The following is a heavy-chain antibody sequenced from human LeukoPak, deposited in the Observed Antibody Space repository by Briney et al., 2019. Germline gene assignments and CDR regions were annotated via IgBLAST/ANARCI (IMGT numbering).Heavy chain of an antibody. CDR2: ISPSGGTTI. CDR3: ARDWTKGLDDAFDI. J-gene: IGHJ3*02. Sequence: PGGSLRLSCVASGFTLSSYEMNWVRQAPGKGLEWVSYISPSGGTTIYYADSVKGRFTISRDNAKSSLYLQMNSLRAEDTAVYYCARDWTKGLDDAFDIWGQGTVVTVSS. CDR1: GFTLSSYE. V-gene: IGHV3-48*03. D-gene: IGHD3/OR15-3a*01.